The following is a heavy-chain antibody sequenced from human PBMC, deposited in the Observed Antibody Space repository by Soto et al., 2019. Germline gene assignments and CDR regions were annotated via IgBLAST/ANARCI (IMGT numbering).Heavy chain of an antibody. V-gene: IGHV1-69*13. CDR2: IIPIFGTA. Sequence: SVKVSCKASGGTFSSYAISWVRQAPGQGLEWMGGIIPIFGTANYAQKFQGRVTITADESTSTAYMELISLRSEDTAVYYCARCHTAMAYFDYWGQGTLVTV. CDR1: GGTFSSYA. D-gene: IGHD5-18*01. CDR3: ARCHTAMAYFDY. J-gene: IGHJ4*02.